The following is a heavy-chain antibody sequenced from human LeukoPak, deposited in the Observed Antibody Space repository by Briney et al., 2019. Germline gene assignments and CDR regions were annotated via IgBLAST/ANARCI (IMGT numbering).Heavy chain of an antibody. D-gene: IGHD6-13*01. CDR3: ARVHSSSWYVGNWFDP. CDR2: ISSSSSYI. V-gene: IGHV3-21*01. Sequence: PGGSLRLSCAASGFTLSSYSMNWVRKAPGKGLEWVSSISSSSSYIYYADSAKGRFTISRDNAKNSLYLQMNSLRAEDTAVYYCARVHSSSWYVGNWFDPWGQGTLVTVSS. CDR1: GFTLSSYS. J-gene: IGHJ5*02.